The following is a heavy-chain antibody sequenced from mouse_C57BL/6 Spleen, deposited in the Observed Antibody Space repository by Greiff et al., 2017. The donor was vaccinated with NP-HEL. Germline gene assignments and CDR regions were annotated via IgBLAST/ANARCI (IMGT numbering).Heavy chain of an antibody. J-gene: IGHJ4*01. V-gene: IGHV14-3*01. CDR2: IDPANGNT. CDR3: ARGYYSNYGAYAMDY. D-gene: IGHD2-5*01. CDR1: GFNIKNTY. Sequence: EVKLQESVAELVRPGASVKLSCTASGFNIKNTYMHWVKQRPEQGLEWIGRIDPANGNTKYAPKFQGKATITADTSSNTAYLQLSSLTSEDTAIYYCARGYYSNYGAYAMDYWGQGTSVTVSS.